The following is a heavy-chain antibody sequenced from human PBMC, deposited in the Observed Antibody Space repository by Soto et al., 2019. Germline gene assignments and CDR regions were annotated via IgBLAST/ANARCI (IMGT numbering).Heavy chain of an antibody. CDR3: ATEWQLLPYYVINV. V-gene: IGHV4-61*01. CDR2: VSNTGKT. Sequence: SETLSLTCNVSGDSVTSSSYFWSWLRQPPGKGLEWIGYVSNTGKTKYNPSLKSRVTMSVDTSKNQFSLKLTSVTAADTAVYFCATEWQLLPYYVINVWGQGTTVTVSS. D-gene: IGHD3-3*01. CDR1: GDSVTSSSYF. J-gene: IGHJ6*02.